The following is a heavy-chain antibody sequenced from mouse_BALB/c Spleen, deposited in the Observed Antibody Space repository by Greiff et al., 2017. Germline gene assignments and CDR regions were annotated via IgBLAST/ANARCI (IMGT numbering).Heavy chain of an antibody. CDR3: VRQSSSYWWYFDV. Sequence: EVMLVESGGGLVQPKGSLKLSCAASGFTFNTYAMNWVRQAPGKGLEWVARIRSKSNNYATYYADSVKDRFTISRDDSQSMLYLQMNNLKTEDTAMYYCVRQSSSYWWYFDVWGAGTTVTVSS. J-gene: IGHJ1*01. V-gene: IGHV10-1*02. CDR2: IRSKSNNYAT. CDR1: GFTFNTYA. D-gene: IGHD1-1*01.